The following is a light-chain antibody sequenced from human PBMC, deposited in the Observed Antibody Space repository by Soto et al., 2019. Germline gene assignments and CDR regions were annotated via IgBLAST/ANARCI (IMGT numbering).Light chain of an antibody. CDR3: HSYDVSLRGPA. Sequence: QSVLTQPPSLSGAPEQRVTISCTGSRSNIGAGYDVHWYQHLPGTAPKVLIFDNSNRPSGVPDRFSGSKSGTSASLAITGLQAEDEAVYYCHSYDVSLRGPAFGGGTKVTVL. V-gene: IGLV1-40*01. CDR1: RSNIGAGYD. CDR2: DNS. J-gene: IGLJ2*01.